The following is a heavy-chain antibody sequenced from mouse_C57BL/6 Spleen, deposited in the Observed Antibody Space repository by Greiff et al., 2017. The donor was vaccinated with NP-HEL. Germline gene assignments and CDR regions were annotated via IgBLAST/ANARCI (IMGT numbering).Heavy chain of an antibody. V-gene: IGHV1-26*01. J-gene: IGHJ2*01. Sequence: EVQLQQSGPELVKPGASVKISCKASGYTFTDYYMNWVKQSHGKSLEWIGDINPNNGGTSYNQKFKGKATLTVDKSSSTAYMELRSLTSEDSAVYYCARERDHYYGSSYFDYGGQGTTLTVSS. D-gene: IGHD1-1*01. CDR1: GYTFTDYY. CDR2: INPNNGGT. CDR3: ARERDHYYGSSYFDY.